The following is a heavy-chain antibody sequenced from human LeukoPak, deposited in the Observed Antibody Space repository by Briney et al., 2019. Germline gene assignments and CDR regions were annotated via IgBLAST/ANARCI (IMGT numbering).Heavy chain of an antibody. CDR1: GFTFSTYA. Sequence: GGSLRLSCAASGFTFSTYAMDWVRQAPGKGLEWVSSISSSSSYIYYADSVKGRFTISRDNAKNSLYLQMNSLRAEDTAVYYCAREFADCSGGSCYSAYWGQGTLVTVSS. D-gene: IGHD2-15*01. J-gene: IGHJ4*02. CDR3: AREFADCSGGSCYSAY. CDR2: ISSSSSYI. V-gene: IGHV3-21*01.